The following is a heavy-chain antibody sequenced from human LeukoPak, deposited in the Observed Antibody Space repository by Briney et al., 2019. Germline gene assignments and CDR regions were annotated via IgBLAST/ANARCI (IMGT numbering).Heavy chain of an antibody. V-gene: IGHV1-24*01. CDR2: FDPEDGEN. Sequence: ASVNVSCKFSGYILTELSMHWLRPAPGRGLDWMGGFDPEDGENIYAQKFQDRVTITEDTSTDTAYMELSSLRSDDTAVYYCPTETTAGTLDFWGQGTLVTVSS. CDR3: PTETTAGTLDF. D-gene: IGHD6-13*01. J-gene: IGHJ4*02. CDR1: GYILTELS.